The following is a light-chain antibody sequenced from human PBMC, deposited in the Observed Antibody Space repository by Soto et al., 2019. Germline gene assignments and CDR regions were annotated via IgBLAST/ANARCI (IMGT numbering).Light chain of an antibody. CDR1: SGSIASNY. Sequence: NFMLTQPHSVSESPGKTVTISCTRSSGSIASNYVQWYQQRPGSAPTTVIYEDNQRPSGVPDRFSGSIDSSSNSASLTLSGLKTEDEADYYCQSYDSSNHVVFGGGTKLPS. J-gene: IGLJ2*01. V-gene: IGLV6-57*04. CDR2: EDN. CDR3: QSYDSSNHVV.